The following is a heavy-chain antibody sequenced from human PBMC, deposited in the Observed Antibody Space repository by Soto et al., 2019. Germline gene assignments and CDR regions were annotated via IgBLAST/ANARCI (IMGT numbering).Heavy chain of an antibody. CDR2: IWYDGSNK. CDR3: ARDYCGGDCRLVGGATDY. CDR1: GFTFSSYG. V-gene: IGHV3-33*01. D-gene: IGHD2-21*02. Sequence: QVQLVESGGGVVQPGRSLRLSCAASGFTFSSYGMHWVRQAPGKGLEWVAVIWYDGSNKYYADSVKGRFTISRDNSKNTLYLQMNSLRAEDTAVYYCARDYCGGDCRLVGGATDYWGQGTLVTVSS. J-gene: IGHJ4*02.